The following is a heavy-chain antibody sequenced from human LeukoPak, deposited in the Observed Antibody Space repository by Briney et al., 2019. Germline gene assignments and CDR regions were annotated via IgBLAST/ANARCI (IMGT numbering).Heavy chain of an antibody. Sequence: GGSLRLSCAASGFTFSSYSMNWVRQAPGKGLEWVSYISSSSSTTYYADSVKGRFTISRDNSKNTLYLQMNSLRAEDTAVYYCAKVGYYYDSSAYSRDAFDIWGQGTMVTVSS. CDR2: ISSSSSTT. CDR1: GFTFSSYS. CDR3: AKVGYYYDSSAYSRDAFDI. V-gene: IGHV3-48*01. D-gene: IGHD3-22*01. J-gene: IGHJ3*02.